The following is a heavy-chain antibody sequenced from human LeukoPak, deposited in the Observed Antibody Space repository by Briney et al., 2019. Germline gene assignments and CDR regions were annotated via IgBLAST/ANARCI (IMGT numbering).Heavy chain of an antibody. CDR2: ISGNGLQT. D-gene: IGHD2-21*02. J-gene: IGHJ4*02. CDR1: GFTFSRFA. V-gene: IGHV3-23*01. Sequence: GGSLRPSCSASGFTFSRFAMTWVRHLPGKGLEWVSTISGNGLQTFYADSVKGRFSVSRDNSKNIVYLQMNSLRSEDTGLYFCARDLGSGDHGLLVWGQGTLLTVSS. CDR3: ARDLGSGDHGLLV.